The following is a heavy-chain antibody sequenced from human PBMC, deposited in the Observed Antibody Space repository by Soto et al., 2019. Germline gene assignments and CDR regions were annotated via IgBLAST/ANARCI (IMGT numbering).Heavy chain of an antibody. V-gene: IGHV1-18*01. CDR1: GYTFFTYD. Sequence: QVHLVQSGVEVKTPGASVKVSCQASGYTFFTYDISWVRQAPGQGLEWMGWISTYSGDNTYSQKFQGRVTMTTDISTTIAYLQLRRLRSDDTAVYYCARHHGPTTSENWFDPWGQGTLVTVSS. CDR2: ISTYSGDN. D-gene: IGHD5-12*01. J-gene: IGHJ5*02. CDR3: ARHHGPTTSENWFDP.